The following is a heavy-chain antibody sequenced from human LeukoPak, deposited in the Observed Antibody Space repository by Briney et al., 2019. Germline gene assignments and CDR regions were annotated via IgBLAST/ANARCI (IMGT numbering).Heavy chain of an antibody. Sequence: PGGSLRLSCAASGFTFSNYWMTWVRQAPGKGLEWVANMNQDGSGKYYVDSVKGRFAISRDNAKNSLYLQMNSLRAEDTAVYYCARDRSAGTTGGGLDPWGQGTLVTVSS. CDR2: MNQDGSGK. V-gene: IGHV3-7*01. CDR3: ARDRSAGTTGGGLDP. J-gene: IGHJ5*02. CDR1: GFTFSNYW. D-gene: IGHD1-1*01.